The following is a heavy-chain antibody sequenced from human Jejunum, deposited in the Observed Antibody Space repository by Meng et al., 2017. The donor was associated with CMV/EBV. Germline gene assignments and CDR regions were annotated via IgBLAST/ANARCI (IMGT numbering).Heavy chain of an antibody. V-gene: IGHV3-30*02. CDR1: FTFSSYA. Sequence: FTFSSYAMHWVRQAPGKGLEWVAIVRYDGSEKYYADSVKGRFTISRDNSKTTLFLQMNSLRAEDTAIYYCAKERLPAATKHGDVHYWGQGTLVTVSS. J-gene: IGHJ4*02. D-gene: IGHD2-2*01. CDR3: AKERLPAATKHGDVHY. CDR2: VRYDGSEK.